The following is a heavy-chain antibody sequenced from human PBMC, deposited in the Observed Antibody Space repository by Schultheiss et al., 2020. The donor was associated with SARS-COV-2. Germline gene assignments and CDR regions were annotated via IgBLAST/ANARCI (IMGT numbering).Heavy chain of an antibody. V-gene: IGHV4-59*01. D-gene: IGHD1/OR15-1a*01. CDR3: ARTRRPNEHGWFDP. Sequence: SETLSLTCAVYGGSFSSYYWSWIRQPPGKGLEWIGYIYYSGSTNYNPSLKSRVTISVDTSKNQFSLKLSSVTAADTAVYYCARTRRPNEHGWFDPWGQGTLVTVSS. CDR2: IYYSGST. CDR1: GGSFSSYY. J-gene: IGHJ5*02.